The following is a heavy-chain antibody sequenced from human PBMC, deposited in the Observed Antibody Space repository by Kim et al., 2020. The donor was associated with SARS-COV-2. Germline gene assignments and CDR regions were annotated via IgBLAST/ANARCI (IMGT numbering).Heavy chain of an antibody. V-gene: IGHV3-30*04. Sequence: GGSLRLSCAASGFTFSSYAMHWVRQAPGKGLEWVAVISYDGSNKYYADSVKGRFTISRDNSKNTLYLQMNSLRAEDTAVYYCASHLVYSSSWYGIYWGQGTLVTVSS. CDR2: ISYDGSNK. D-gene: IGHD6-13*01. CDR1: GFTFSSYA. CDR3: ASHLVYSSSWYGIY. J-gene: IGHJ4*02.